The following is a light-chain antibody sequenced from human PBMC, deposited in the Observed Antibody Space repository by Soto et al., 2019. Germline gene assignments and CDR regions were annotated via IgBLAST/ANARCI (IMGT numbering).Light chain of an antibody. Sequence: IQLPPSPSSLSASVGDRVTITCRASQGISSYLAWYQQKPGKAPKLLIYAASTLQSGVPSRFSGSGSGTDFTLTIRSLQPEDFATYYCQHYNSYSEAFGQGTKVDIK. J-gene: IGKJ1*01. CDR3: QHYNSYSEA. CDR1: QGISSY. V-gene: IGKV1-9*01. CDR2: AAS.